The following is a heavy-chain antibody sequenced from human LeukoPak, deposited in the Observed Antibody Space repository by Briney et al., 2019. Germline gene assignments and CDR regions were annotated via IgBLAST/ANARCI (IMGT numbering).Heavy chain of an antibody. D-gene: IGHD3-10*01. Sequence: SETLSLTCTVSGGSISSSSYYWGWIRQPPGKGLEWIGRIYYSGSTYYNPSLKSRVTISVGTSKNQFSLKLGSVTAAETAVYYCARGYYYGSGSPDYWGQGTLVTVSS. CDR1: GGSISSSSYY. CDR2: IYYSGST. V-gene: IGHV4-39*01. CDR3: ARGYYYGSGSPDY. J-gene: IGHJ4*02.